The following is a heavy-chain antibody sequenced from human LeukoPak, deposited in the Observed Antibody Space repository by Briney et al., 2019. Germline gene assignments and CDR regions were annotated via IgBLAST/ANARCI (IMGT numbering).Heavy chain of an antibody. D-gene: IGHD2-21*01. CDR1: GFTFSTYS. V-gene: IGHV3-48*02. CDR2: ITSDSSAM. J-gene: IGHJ3*02. CDR3: VRDLLWAFDI. Sequence: GGSLRLSCVASGFTFSTYSINWIRQAPGKGREWISYITSDSSAMSYADSVKGGFTISRDNAKNSLYLHMNSLSDEDTAMYFCVRDLLWAFDIWGQGTMVTVSS.